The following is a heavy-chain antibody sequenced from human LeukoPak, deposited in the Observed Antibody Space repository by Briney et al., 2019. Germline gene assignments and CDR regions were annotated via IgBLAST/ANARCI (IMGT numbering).Heavy chain of an antibody. CDR3: AKDLAAAGALDY. D-gene: IGHD6-13*01. CDR1: GFTFSSYG. V-gene: IGHV3-33*06. J-gene: IGHJ4*02. CDR2: IWYDGSNK. Sequence: GGSLRLSCAASGFTFSSYGMHWVRQARGKGLEWVAVIWYDGSNKYYADSVKGRFTISRDNSKNTLYLQMNSLRAEDTAVYYCAKDLAAAGALDYWGQGTLVTVSS.